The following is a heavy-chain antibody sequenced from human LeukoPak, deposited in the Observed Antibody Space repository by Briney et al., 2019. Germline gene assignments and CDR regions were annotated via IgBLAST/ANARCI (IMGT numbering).Heavy chain of an antibody. V-gene: IGHV4-34*01. CDR1: GGPFRGFF. CDR3: ARGIFYGGRNQYIWFDL. D-gene: IGHD4-23*01. Sequence: PSETLSLTCAVYGGPFRGFFWSWIPQAPRKGLEWIGGISNSGSSNYNPSLKSRITISVDTSKSQFSLRLTSVTAADTAVYYCARGIFYGGRNQYIWFDLWGQGTLVTVSS. J-gene: IGHJ5*02. CDR2: ISNSGSS.